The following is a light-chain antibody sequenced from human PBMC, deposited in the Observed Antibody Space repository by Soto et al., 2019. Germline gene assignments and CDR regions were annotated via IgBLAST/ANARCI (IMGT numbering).Light chain of an antibody. V-gene: IGLV2-23*02. J-gene: IGLJ1*01. CDR2: EVS. Sequence: QSVLTQPASVSGSPGQSITTSCTGTSSDVGSYNLVSWYQQHPGKAPKLMIYEVSKRPSGVSNRFSGSKSGNTASLTISGLQAEDEADYYCCSYAGSSLYVFGTGTKVTVL. CDR1: SSDVGSYNL. CDR3: CSYAGSSLYV.